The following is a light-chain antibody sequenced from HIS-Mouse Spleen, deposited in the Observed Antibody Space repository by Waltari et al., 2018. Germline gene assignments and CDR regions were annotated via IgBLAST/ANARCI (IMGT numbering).Light chain of an antibody. V-gene: IGLV3-10*01. CDR2: DDS. Sequence: SYELTQPPSVSVSPGQTARITCSGDALPKKYAYWYQQQSGQAPVLVIYDDSKRPSGIPERFSGSSSGTMATLTISGAQVEDEADYYCYSTDSSGNHRVFGGGTKLTVL. J-gene: IGLJ2*01. CDR1: ALPKKY. CDR3: YSTDSSGNHRV.